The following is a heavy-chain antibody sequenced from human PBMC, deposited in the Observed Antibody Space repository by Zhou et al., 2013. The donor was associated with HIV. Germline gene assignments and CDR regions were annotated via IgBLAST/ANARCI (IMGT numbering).Heavy chain of an antibody. D-gene: IGHD7-27*01. CDR1: GGTLSSYA. CDR2: VIPLFGTP. J-gene: IGHJ2*01. V-gene: IGHV1-69*05. Sequence: QVQLLQSGAEVRKPGSSVKVSCKTSGGTLSSYALSWVRQAPGRGLEWIGGVIPLFGTPNYAVQFQGRLTITTDESTTTAYMELSSLTSDDTAVYFCAREPTGEYWYFDLWGHGTLVTVSS. CDR3: AREPTGEYWYFDL.